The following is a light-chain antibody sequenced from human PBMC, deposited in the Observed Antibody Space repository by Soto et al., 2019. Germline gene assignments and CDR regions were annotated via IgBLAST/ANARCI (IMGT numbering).Light chain of an antibody. CDR1: QSRGSNF. V-gene: IGKV3-20*01. CDR2: ASS. Sequence: EVVLTQSPGTLSLSPGEGATLSCKTSQSRGSNFLAWYQHKPGQAPRLLIYASSNRATGIPDRFSGSASGTDFTLTINRLEPEDFAVYYCKLYGISPHFGQGTRLEIK. CDR3: KLYGISPH. J-gene: IGKJ5*01.